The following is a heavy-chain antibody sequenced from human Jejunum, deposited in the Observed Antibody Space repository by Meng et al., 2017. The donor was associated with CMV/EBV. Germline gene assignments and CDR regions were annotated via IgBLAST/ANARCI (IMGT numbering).Heavy chain of an antibody. CDR3: ARDLWPHIVVVTAPSEF. Sequence: QGPLVQAGAEVKRPGASVKVSCKASGYPFSSYGFTWVRQAPGQGLEWLGWISTYNDNPKYAQKVQGGVTMTADTSTSTAYMELRSLTSDDTAVYYCARDLWPHIVVVTAPSEFWGQGTLVTVSS. D-gene: IGHD2-21*02. CDR2: ISTYNDNP. V-gene: IGHV1-18*01. CDR1: GYPFSSYG. J-gene: IGHJ4*02.